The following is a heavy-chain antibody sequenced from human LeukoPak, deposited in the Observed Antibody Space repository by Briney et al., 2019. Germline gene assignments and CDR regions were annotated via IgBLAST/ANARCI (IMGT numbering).Heavy chain of an antibody. D-gene: IGHD3-10*01. Sequence: GGSLRLSCAASGFTFSSYSMNWVRQAPGKGLEWVSSMSSSSSYIYYADSLKDRFTISRDDAKNSLYLQMNSLRAEDTAVYYYARALWFGEFPYYFDYWGQGTLVTVSS. CDR3: ARALWFGEFPYYFDY. CDR1: GFTFSSYS. V-gene: IGHV3-21*01. J-gene: IGHJ4*02. CDR2: MSSSSSYI.